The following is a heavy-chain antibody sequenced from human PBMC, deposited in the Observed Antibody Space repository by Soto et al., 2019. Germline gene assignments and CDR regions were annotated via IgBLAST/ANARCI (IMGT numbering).Heavy chain of an antibody. CDR2: IKSKAEGGTT. Sequence: SGGGLVKPGGSLRLSCAASGFTFHNAWMNWVRQAPGKGLEWVGRIKSKAEGGTTDYAAPVKGRFTISRDDSKNTLYLQMNSLTTEDTAVFYCTTEAGTTLVDYWGQGTLVTVSS. CDR3: TTEAGTTLVDY. CDR1: GFTFHNAW. J-gene: IGHJ4*02. D-gene: IGHD1-7*01. V-gene: IGHV3-15*07.